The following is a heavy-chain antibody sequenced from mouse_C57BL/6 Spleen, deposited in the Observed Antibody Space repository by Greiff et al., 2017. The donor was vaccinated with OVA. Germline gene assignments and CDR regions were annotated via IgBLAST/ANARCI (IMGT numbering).Heavy chain of an antibody. Sequence: EVQLQQSGPELVKPGASVKISCKASGYTFTDYYMNWVKQSHGKSLEWIGDINPNNGGTSYNQKFKGKATLTVDKSSSTAYMELRSLTSEDSAVYYCARGTTVVATSYYWYFDVWGTGTTVTVSS. D-gene: IGHD1-1*01. CDR1: GYTFTDYY. CDR3: ARGTTVVATSYYWYFDV. V-gene: IGHV1-26*01. CDR2: INPNNGGT. J-gene: IGHJ1*03.